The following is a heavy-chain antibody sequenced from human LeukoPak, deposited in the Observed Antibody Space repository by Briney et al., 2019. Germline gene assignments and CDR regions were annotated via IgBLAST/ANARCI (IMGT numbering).Heavy chain of an antibody. CDR3: ARGGAGTLEAVD. V-gene: IGHV1-8*01. D-gene: IGHD6-13*01. J-gene: IGHJ4*02. CDR1: GYTFTSSD. CDR2: MNPNSGDT. Sequence: ASVKVSCRASGYTFTSSDINLVRQATAQGLEWMGWMNPNSGDTGYAQKFQGRVTMTSDTSISPAYMELSSLTSDDTAVYYCARGGAGTLEAVDWGQGTLVTVSS.